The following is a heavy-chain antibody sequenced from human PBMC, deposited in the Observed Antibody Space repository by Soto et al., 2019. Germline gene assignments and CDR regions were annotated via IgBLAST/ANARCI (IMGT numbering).Heavy chain of an antibody. D-gene: IGHD3-10*01. Sequence: GGSLRLSCAASAFSFSISSMNWVRQAPGKGLEWVSSISGTSDYISYADSVKGRFTISRDNAKNSLYLQMNSLRAEDTAVYYCARVPSYFCSGSYYYFDYCGQGALVPGSA. CDR1: AFSFSISS. J-gene: IGHJ4*02. CDR2: ISGTSDYI. CDR3: ARVPSYFCSGSYYYFDY. V-gene: IGHV3-21*01.